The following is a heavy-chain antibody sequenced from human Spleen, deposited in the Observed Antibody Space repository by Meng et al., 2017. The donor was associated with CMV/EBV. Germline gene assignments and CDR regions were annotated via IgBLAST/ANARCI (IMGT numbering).Heavy chain of an antibody. CDR3: TRAHEWLSYYFDY. CDR2: ISYDGSKK. J-gene: IGHJ4*02. D-gene: IGHD3-16*01. CDR1: GFTFSNYA. Sequence: GGSLRLSCAASGFTFSNYAIHWVRQAPGKGLEWVAVISYDGSKKYYADSVKGRFTISRDNSRDTLYLQMNSLRAEDTAVYYCTRAHEWLSYYFDYWGQGTLVTVSS. V-gene: IGHV3-30*04.